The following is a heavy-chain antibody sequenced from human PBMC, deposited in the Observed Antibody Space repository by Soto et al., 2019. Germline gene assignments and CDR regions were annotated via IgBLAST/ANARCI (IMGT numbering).Heavy chain of an antibody. Sequence: QLQLQESGPGLVKPSETLSLTCTVSGGSISSSSYYWGWICQPPGKGLEWIGSIYYSGSTYYNPSLKSRVTISVDTSKNQFSLKLSSVTAADTAVYYCARRGIAAAGTNWFDPWGQGTLVTVSS. CDR3: ARRGIAAAGTNWFDP. V-gene: IGHV4-39*01. J-gene: IGHJ5*02. D-gene: IGHD6-13*01. CDR2: IYYSGST. CDR1: GGSISSSSYY.